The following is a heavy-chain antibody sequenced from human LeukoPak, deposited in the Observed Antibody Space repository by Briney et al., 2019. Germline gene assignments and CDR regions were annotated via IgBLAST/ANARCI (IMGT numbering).Heavy chain of an antibody. J-gene: IGHJ6*03. D-gene: IGHD4-23*01. Sequence: GGSLRLSCAASGFTVSNSYMSWVRQAPGEGLEWVSIIYSGGSTYYADSVKGQFTISRDNSKNTLYLQMNSLRVEDTAVYYCARERRYGGNPEYMDVWGKGTTVTVSS. CDR1: GFTVSNSY. V-gene: IGHV3-66*02. CDR3: ARERRYGGNPEYMDV. CDR2: IYSGGST.